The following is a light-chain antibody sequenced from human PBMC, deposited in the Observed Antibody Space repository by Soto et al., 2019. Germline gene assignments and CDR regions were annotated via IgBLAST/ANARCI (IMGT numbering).Light chain of an antibody. CDR3: QQYLTLPQT. V-gene: IGKV4-1*01. CDR1: QSVLYSSNNRNY. J-gene: IGKJ1*01. Sequence: DTVMTQSPDSLAVSLGERATINCKSSQSVLYSSNNRNYIAWYQQKPGQTPKLLIYWASTRESGVPDRFSGSGSGADFTLTISSLQAEDVAVYYCQQYLTLPQTFGQGTKVEVK. CDR2: WAS.